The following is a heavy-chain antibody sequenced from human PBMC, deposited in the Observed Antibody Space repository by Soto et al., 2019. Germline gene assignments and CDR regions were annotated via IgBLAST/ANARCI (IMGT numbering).Heavy chain of an antibody. CDR1: SGSISGYY. CDR3: ARDQLEGNWFDP. D-gene: IGHD1-1*01. V-gene: IGHV4-59*12. CDR2: IYYSGST. J-gene: IGHJ5*02. Sequence: PSETLSLTCNVTSGSISGYYWNWIRQSPGKGLEWIGYIYYSGSTNYSPSLKSRVTISVDKPKNQFSLKLSSVTAADTAVYYCARDQLEGNWFDPWGQGTLVT.